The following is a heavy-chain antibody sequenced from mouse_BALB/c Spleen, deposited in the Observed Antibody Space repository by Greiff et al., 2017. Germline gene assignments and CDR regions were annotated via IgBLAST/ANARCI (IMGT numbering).Heavy chain of an antibody. J-gene: IGHJ3*01. CDR1: GFTFSSYA. V-gene: IGHV5-6-5*01. Sequence: EVMLVESGGGLVKPGGSLKLSCAASGFTFSSYAMSWVRQTPEKRLEWVASISSGGSTYYPDSVKGRFTISRDNARNILYLQMSSLRSEDTAMYYCARGGYDLFAYWGQGTLVTVSA. CDR2: ISSGGST. D-gene: IGHD2-3*01. CDR3: ARGGYDLFAY.